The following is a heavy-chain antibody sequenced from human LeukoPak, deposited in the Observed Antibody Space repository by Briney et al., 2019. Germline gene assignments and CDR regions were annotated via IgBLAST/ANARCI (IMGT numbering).Heavy chain of an antibody. CDR2: IYYSGST. CDR3: ARNLAAALDY. V-gene: IGHV4-59*08. Sequence: SETLSLTCTVSGGSISSYYWSWIRQPPGKGLEWIGYIYYSGSTNYNPSLKSRVTISVDTSKNQFSLKLSSVTAADTAVYYCARNLAAALDYWGQGTLVTVSS. J-gene: IGHJ4*02. D-gene: IGHD6-13*01. CDR1: GGSISSYY.